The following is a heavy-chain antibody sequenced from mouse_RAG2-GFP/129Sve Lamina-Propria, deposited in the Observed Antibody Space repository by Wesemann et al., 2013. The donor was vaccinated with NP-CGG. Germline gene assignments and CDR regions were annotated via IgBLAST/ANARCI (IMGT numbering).Heavy chain of an antibody. V-gene: IGHV9-3*01. D-gene: IGHD2-4*01. Sequence: QIQLVQSGPELKKPGETVKISCKASGYTFTTYGMSWVKQAPGKGLKWMGWINTYSGVPTYADDFKGRFAFSLETSASTAYLQINNLKNEDTATYFCAMYDYDGAYWGQGTLVTVSA. CDR3: AMYDYDGAY. CDR1: GYTFTTYG. CDR2: INTYSGVP. J-gene: IGHJ3*01.